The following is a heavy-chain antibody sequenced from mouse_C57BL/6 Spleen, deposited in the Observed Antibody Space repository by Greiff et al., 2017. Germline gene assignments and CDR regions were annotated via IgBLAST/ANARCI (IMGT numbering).Heavy chain of an antibody. D-gene: IGHD2-2*01. CDR3: TDVYGAWFAY. CDR2: IRLKSDTYAT. Sequence: EVMLVESGGGLVQPGGSMKLSCVASGFTFSNYWMNWVRQSPEKGLEWVAQIRLKSDTYATHYAESVKGRFTISRDDSKSSVYLQMNNLRAEDTGIYYCTDVYGAWFAYWGQGTLVTVAA. CDR1: GFTFSNYW. J-gene: IGHJ3*01. V-gene: IGHV6-3*01.